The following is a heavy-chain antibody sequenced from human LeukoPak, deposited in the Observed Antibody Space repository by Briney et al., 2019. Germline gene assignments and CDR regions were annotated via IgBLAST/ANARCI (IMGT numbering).Heavy chain of an antibody. CDR3: ARAEQGGKTTVTT. D-gene: IGHD4-4*01. CDR1: GGSLSSYY. J-gene: IGHJ5*02. Sequence: SETLSLTCTVSGGSLSSYYWSWIRQPPGKRLEWIGYIYYSGSTNYNPSLKSRVTISVDTSKNQFSLKLSSVTAADTAVYYCARAEQGGKTTVTTWGQGTLVTVSS. CDR2: IYYSGST. V-gene: IGHV4-59*08.